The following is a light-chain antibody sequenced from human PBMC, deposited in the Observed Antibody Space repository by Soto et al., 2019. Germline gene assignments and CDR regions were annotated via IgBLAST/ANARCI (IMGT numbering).Light chain of an antibody. Sequence: QSPSTLSASVGDRVTVTCRASQSINSWLAWYQQKPGKAPKLLIYDASSLQSGVPSRFTGSGFGTEFTLTISSLQPDDFATYYCQQYHRYSRTFGQGTKVDIK. CDR1: QSINSW. V-gene: IGKV1-5*01. J-gene: IGKJ1*01. CDR3: QQYHRYSRT. CDR2: DAS.